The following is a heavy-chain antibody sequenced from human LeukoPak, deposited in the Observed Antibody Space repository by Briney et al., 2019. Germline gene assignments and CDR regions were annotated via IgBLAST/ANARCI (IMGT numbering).Heavy chain of an antibody. V-gene: IGHV3-30*02. CDR3: AKDIKAVVATGNWFDP. J-gene: IGHJ5*02. Sequence: PGGSLRLSCAASGFTFSSYGMHWVRQAPGKGLEWVAFIRYDGGNKYYADSVKGRFTISRDNSKNTLYLQMNSLRAEDTAVYYCAKDIKAVVATGNWFDPWGQGTLVTVSS. CDR2: IRYDGGNK. D-gene: IGHD6-19*01. CDR1: GFTFSSYG.